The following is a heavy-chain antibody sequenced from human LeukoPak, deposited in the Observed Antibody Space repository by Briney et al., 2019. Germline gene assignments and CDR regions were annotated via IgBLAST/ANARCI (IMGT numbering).Heavy chain of an antibody. CDR3: ARGDTIGFWSANYHFDF. CDR2: ISYDGNNG. D-gene: IGHD3-3*01. V-gene: IGHV3-30*01. CDR1: GFTFSSYT. Sequence: GGSLRLSCAASGFTFSSYTMHWVRQAPGKGLEWVAVISYDGNNGYYADSVKGRFTISRDTSENTLYLEMNSLRAEDTAVYYCARGDTIGFWSANYHFDFWGQGTLVTVSS. J-gene: IGHJ4*02.